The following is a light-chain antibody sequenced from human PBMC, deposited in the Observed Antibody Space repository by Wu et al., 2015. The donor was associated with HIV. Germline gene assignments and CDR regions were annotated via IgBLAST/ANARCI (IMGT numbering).Light chain of an antibody. Sequence: DIQMTQSPSTLSASVGDRVTITCRASQSLSNWLAWYQQKPGKAPKLLIYKASDLESEVPSRFSGSGSGTDFTLTISSLQPDDFATYYCQQYNSYPWTFGQGTKIDIK. J-gene: IGKJ1*01. CDR2: KAS. V-gene: IGKV1-5*03. CDR3: QQYNSYPWT. CDR1: QSLSNW.